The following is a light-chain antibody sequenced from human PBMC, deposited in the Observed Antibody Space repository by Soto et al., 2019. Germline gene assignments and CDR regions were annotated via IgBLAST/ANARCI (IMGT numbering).Light chain of an antibody. CDR3: QQYGSSSWT. CDR1: QSVSRN. CDR2: GAS. J-gene: IGKJ1*01. Sequence: IVMTQSPATLTVSPGERATLSCRASQSVSRNLAWYQQKPGQAPRLLIYGASSRATGIPDRFSGSGSGTDFTLTISRLETEDFAVYYCQQYGSSSWTFGQGTKVDIK. V-gene: IGKV3-20*01.